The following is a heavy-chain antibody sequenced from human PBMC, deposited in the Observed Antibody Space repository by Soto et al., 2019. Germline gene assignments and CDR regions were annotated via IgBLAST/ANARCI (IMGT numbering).Heavy chain of an antibody. J-gene: IGHJ6*03. CDR2: ISYDGSNK. Sequence: GGSLRLSCAASGFTFSSYGMHWVRQAPGKGLEWVAVISYDGSNKYYADSVKGRFTISRDNSKNTLYLQMNSLRAEDTAVYYCAKDVRFLEWFVPYYYYMDVWGKGTTVTVSS. D-gene: IGHD3-3*01. CDR3: AKDVRFLEWFVPYYYYMDV. V-gene: IGHV3-30*18. CDR1: GFTFSSYG.